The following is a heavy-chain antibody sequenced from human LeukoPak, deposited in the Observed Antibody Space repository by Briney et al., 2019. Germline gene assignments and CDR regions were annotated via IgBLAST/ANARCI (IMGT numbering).Heavy chain of an antibody. CDR1: GFTFSSYG. V-gene: IGHV3-33*01. CDR3: AREGTVTPQAFDI. D-gene: IGHD4-17*01. J-gene: IGHJ3*02. CDR2: IWYDGSNK. Sequence: PGGSLRLSCAASGFTFSSYGMHWVRQAPGKGLEWVAVIWYDGSNKYYADSVKGRFTISRDNSKNTLYLQMNSLRAEDTAVYYCAREGTVTPQAFDIWGQGTMVTVSS.